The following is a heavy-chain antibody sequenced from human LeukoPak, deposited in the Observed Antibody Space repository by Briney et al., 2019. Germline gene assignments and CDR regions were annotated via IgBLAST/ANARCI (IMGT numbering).Heavy chain of an antibody. CDR2: ISGSGRST. J-gene: IGHJ4*02. V-gene: IGHV3-23*01. Sequence: GGSLRLSCAASGFTFSTYGMSWVRQAPGKGLEWVSAISGSGRSTKYADSVKGRFTISRDNSRNTLYLQMNSLRAEDTAVYYCAKDGGWYDILTGYYPYYFDYWGQGTLVTVSS. CDR1: GFTFSTYG. CDR3: AKDGGWYDILTGYYPYYFDY. D-gene: IGHD3-9*01.